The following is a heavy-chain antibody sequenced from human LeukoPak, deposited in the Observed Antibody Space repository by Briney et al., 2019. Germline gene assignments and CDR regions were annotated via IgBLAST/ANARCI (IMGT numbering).Heavy chain of an antibody. Sequence: ASVKVSCKASGYTFTSYGISWVRQAPGQGLEWMGWISAYNGNTNYAQKLQGRVTMTTDTSTSTAYMELRSLRSDDTAVYYCARVWYYGSGNRANTFDYWGQGTLVTVSS. J-gene: IGHJ4*02. CDR1: GYTFTSYG. V-gene: IGHV1-18*01. D-gene: IGHD3-10*01. CDR2: ISAYNGNT. CDR3: ARVWYYGSGNRANTFDY.